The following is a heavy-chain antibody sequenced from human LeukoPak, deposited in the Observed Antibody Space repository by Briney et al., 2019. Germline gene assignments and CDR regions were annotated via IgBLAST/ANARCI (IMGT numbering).Heavy chain of an antibody. V-gene: IGHV4-31*03. J-gene: IGHJ4*02. CDR2: IYYSGGT. CDR1: GGSISSGGYY. Sequence: SQTLSLTCTVSGGSISSGGYYWSWIRQHPGKGLEWIGYIYYSGGTYYNPSLKSRVTISVDTSKNQFSLKLSSVTAADTAVYYCATLFSSSSFDYWGQGTLVTVSS. CDR3: ATLFSSSSFDY. D-gene: IGHD6-6*01.